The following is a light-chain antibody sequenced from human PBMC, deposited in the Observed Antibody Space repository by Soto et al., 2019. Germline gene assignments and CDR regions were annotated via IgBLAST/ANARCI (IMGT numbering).Light chain of an antibody. V-gene: IGLV2-8*01. J-gene: IGLJ1*01. Sequence: QSVLTQPPSASGSPGQSVTISCTGTSNDVGGYNYVSWHQQHPGKAPKLMIYEVSKRPSGVPDRFSGSKSGNTASLTVSGLQAEDEADYYCSSYEGSKNFVFGTGTKLTVL. CDR2: EVS. CDR3: SSYEGSKNFV. CDR1: SNDVGGYNY.